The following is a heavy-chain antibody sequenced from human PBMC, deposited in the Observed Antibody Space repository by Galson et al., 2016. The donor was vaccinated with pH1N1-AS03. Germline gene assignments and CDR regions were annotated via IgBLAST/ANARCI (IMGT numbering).Heavy chain of an antibody. J-gene: IGHJ1*01. Sequence: SLRLSCATSGFTISDYYMSWIRQTPGKGLEWIAYVSSAGKTTYYGDSVKGRFTISRDNARNSLYLQMNHLRADDTAVYYCARDLLKYYIDSGSNAPGYWGLGTLVIVSS. V-gene: IGHV3-11*01. CDR3: ARDLLKYYIDSGSNAPGY. CDR1: GFTISDYY. CDR2: VSSAGKTT. D-gene: IGHD3-10*01.